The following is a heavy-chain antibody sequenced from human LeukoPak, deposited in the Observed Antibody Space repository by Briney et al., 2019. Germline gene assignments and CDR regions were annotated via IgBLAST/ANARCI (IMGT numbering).Heavy chain of an antibody. V-gene: IGHV3-21*01. CDR3: ARDPPYYDSSGYYYDY. CDR1: GFTFSTYS. J-gene: IGHJ4*02. CDR2: ISGSSIYI. Sequence: GGSLRLSCAASGFTFSTYSMNWVRQARGKGLEGVSSISGSSIYIYYADSVKGRFTISRDNAKNSLYLQMNSLRAEDTAVYYCARDPPYYDSSGYYYDYWGKGTLVTVSS. D-gene: IGHD3-22*01.